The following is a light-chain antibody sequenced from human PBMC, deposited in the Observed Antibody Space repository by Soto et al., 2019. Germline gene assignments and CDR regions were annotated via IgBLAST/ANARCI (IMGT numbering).Light chain of an antibody. V-gene: IGKV3-15*01. CDR2: DVS. CDR1: QGVTTN. CDR3: QQYNNWPFS. J-gene: IGKJ5*01. Sequence: EIVMTQSPATLSVSPGERATLSCRAGQGVTTNFAWYQQKSGQSPRLLIYDVSIRATGVPARFSGTGSETDFTPTISGLQSEDPQVYFCQQYNNWPFSLAQGTRLDIK.